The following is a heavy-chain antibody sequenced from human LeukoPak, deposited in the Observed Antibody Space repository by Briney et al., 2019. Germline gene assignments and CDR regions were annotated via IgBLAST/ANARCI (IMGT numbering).Heavy chain of an antibody. CDR3: ARDHRYAFDN. CDR1: GFNFIDYS. Sequence: PGGSLRLSCAASGFNFIDYSMTWVRQAPGKGLEWISYMGISSGNTKYADSVKGRFTISRDKARNSLYLQMNSLRVEDTAVYYCARDHRYAFDNWGHGTLVTVSS. D-gene: IGHD5-12*01. CDR2: MGISSGNT. J-gene: IGHJ4*01. V-gene: IGHV3-48*01.